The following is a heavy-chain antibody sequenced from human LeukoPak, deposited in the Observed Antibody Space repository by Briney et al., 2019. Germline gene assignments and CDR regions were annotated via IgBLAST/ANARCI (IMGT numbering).Heavy chain of an antibody. D-gene: IGHD1-1*01. J-gene: IGHJ6*02. Sequence: GRSLRLSCAASGFTFSSYGMHWVRQAPGKGLEWVAVISCDGSNKYYADSVKGRFTISRDNSKNTLYLQMNSLRAEDTAVYYCAKDHLTNGMDVWGQGTTVTVSS. CDR1: GFTFSSYG. V-gene: IGHV3-30*18. CDR3: AKDHLTNGMDV. CDR2: ISCDGSNK.